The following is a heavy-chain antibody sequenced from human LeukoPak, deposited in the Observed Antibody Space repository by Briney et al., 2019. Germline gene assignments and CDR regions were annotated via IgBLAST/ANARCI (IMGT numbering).Heavy chain of an antibody. J-gene: IGHJ6*03. CDR3: ARVGTAFNYYYYYMDV. Sequence: PSETLSLTCTVSGGSISSDSYYWSWIRQPAGKGLEWIGRIYTSGSTNYNPSLKSRVTISVDTSKNQFSLKLSSVTAADTAVYYCARVGTAFNYYYYYMDVWGKGTTVTISS. CDR2: IYTSGST. V-gene: IGHV4-61*02. CDR1: GGSISSDSYY. D-gene: IGHD1-1*01.